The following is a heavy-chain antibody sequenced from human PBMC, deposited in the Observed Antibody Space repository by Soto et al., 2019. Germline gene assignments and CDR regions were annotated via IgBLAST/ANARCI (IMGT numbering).Heavy chain of an antibody. CDR3: ARSRVAEVVVRGVIIRLASDYYYYGMDV. D-gene: IGHD3-10*01. CDR1: GDTVSSNSAA. J-gene: IGHJ6*02. V-gene: IGHV6-1*01. Sequence: SQTLSLTCAISGDTVSSNSAAWNWIMQSPSRGLEWLGRTYYRSKWYNDYAVSVKSRITINPDTSKNKFSLQLNSVTPEDTAVYYCARSRVAEVVVRGVIIRLASDYYYYGMDVWGQGTTVTV. CDR2: TYYRSKWYN.